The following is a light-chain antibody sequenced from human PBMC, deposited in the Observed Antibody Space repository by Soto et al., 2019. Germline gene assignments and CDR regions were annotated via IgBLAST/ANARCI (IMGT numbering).Light chain of an antibody. CDR1: QSVTTY. V-gene: IGKV1-39*01. CDR2: AXS. Sequence: DILMTQSPASQSAFVGDRVIIXCRARQSVTTYLNWYSQESGXAPHLXXHAXSKLGNGTPSRFSGSGLATEFTPTINPLQPEDFECDFLQQTYMVTYTFGQGTKVEI. CDR3: QQTYMVTYT. J-gene: IGKJ2*01.